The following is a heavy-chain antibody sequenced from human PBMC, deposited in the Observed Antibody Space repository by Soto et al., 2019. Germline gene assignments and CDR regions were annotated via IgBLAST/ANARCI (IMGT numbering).Heavy chain of an antibody. Sequence: GGSLRLSCAASGFSFSDRYMDWVRQAPGKGLEWVGRIRTKLNRYSSDYAASVAGRFTISRDDSRNSLYLQMNSLRSEDTAVYYCASSTTSCHGGVCSLDYWGQGTMVTVSS. CDR2: IRTKLNRYSS. CDR3: ASSTTSCHGGVCSLDY. J-gene: IGHJ4*02. D-gene: IGHD2-2*01. CDR1: GFSFSDRY. V-gene: IGHV3-72*01.